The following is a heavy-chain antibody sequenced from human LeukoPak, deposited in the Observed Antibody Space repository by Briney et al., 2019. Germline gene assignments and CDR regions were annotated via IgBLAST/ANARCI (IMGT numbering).Heavy chain of an antibody. CDR2: INVSPAYI. Sequence: GGSLRLSCAASGFAFSSYSMSWVRQAPGKGLEWVSSINVSPAYISYADSVKGRFTISRDNAKNSLNLQMNSLRAEDTAAYYCAKEGSGSLLYYFDYWGQGTLVTVPS. D-gene: IGHD6-19*01. V-gene: IGHV3-21*04. J-gene: IGHJ4*02. CDR1: GFAFSSYS. CDR3: AKEGSGSLLYYFDY.